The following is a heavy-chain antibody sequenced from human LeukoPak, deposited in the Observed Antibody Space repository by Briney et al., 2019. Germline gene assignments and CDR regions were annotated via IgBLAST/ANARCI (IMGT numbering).Heavy chain of an antibody. D-gene: IGHD3-10*01. CDR1: GFNVIRHY. CDR2: IYSGGST. V-gene: IGHV3-66*01. Sequence: GGSLRLLCAASGFNVIRHYIRWVRQAPGKGLEWLSDIYSGGSTYYAASVKGRFTISRDRTKNMLYLQMNNLRAEDTATYYCAIIHSYGHAWGQGTLVTVSS. CDR3: AIIHSYGHA. J-gene: IGHJ5*02.